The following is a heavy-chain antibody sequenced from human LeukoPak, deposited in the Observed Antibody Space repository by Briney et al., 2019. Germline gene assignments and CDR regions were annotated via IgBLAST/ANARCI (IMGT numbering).Heavy chain of an antibody. D-gene: IGHD5-12*01. CDR3: ARVATEIVATIYFDY. J-gene: IGHJ4*02. Sequence: ASVKVSCKASGYTFTSYGISWVRQAPGQGLEWMGWISAYNGNTNYAQKLQGRVTMTTDTSTSTAYMELRSLRSDDTAVYYCARVATEIVATIYFDYWGQGTLVTVSS. CDR1: GYTFTSYG. CDR2: ISAYNGNT. V-gene: IGHV1-18*01.